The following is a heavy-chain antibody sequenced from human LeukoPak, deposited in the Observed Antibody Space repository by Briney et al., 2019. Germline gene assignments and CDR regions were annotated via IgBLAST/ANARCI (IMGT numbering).Heavy chain of an antibody. CDR3: ARTPRPASVAAGNNWFDP. Sequence: PSQTMSLTCTVSGGSIRSRDYYWSWIRQHPGKGLKWIGYVFYSGSTHYNPSLQSRVTISVDTSEIQFSLKLSSVTAADTALYYCARTPRPASVAAGNNWFDPWGQGTLVTVSS. J-gene: IGHJ5*02. D-gene: IGHD2-15*01. V-gene: IGHV4-31*03. CDR1: GGSIRSRDYY. CDR2: VFYSGST.